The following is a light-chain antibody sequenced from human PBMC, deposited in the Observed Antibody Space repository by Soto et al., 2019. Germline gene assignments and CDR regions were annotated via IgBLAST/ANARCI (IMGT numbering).Light chain of an antibody. CDR2: EVS. Sequence: QSVLTQPASVSGSPGQSITISCTGTSGDVGAYNFVSWYQQHPGKAPKLLLYEVSKRPSGVPDRFSGSKSGNTASLTVSGLQAEDEADYYCSSYAGSNNLVFGGGTQLTVL. J-gene: IGLJ2*01. CDR3: SSYAGSNNLV. CDR1: SGDVGAYNF. V-gene: IGLV2-8*01.